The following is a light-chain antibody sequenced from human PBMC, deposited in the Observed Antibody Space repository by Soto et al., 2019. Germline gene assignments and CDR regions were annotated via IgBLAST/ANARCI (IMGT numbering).Light chain of an antibody. CDR3: QQFSTFPIT. CDR1: QDIYSA. Sequence: AIQLTQSPSSLSASVGDSVTITCRASQDIYSALAWYQQSPGKAPKLVIYDVSTLESGVPSRFSGSGSAADFTLTISSLQPEDYETYYCQQFSTFPITFGQGTRLEIK. V-gene: IGKV1-13*02. CDR2: DVS. J-gene: IGKJ5*01.